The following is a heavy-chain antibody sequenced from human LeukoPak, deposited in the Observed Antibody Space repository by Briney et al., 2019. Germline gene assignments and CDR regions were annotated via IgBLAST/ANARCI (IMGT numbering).Heavy chain of an antibody. Sequence: ASVKVSCKASGYTFTGYYMHWVRQAPGQGLEWMGWISAYNGNTNYAQKLQGRVTMTTDTSTSTAYMELRSLRSDDTAVYYCAREGYSYGYWFDPWGQGTLVTVSS. CDR3: AREGYSYGYWFDP. D-gene: IGHD5-18*01. J-gene: IGHJ5*02. V-gene: IGHV1-18*04. CDR2: ISAYNGNT. CDR1: GYTFTGYY.